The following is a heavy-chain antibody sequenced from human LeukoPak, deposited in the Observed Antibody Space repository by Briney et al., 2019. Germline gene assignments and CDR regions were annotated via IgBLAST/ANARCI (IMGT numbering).Heavy chain of an antibody. D-gene: IGHD3-22*01. CDR2: MNPNSGNT. J-gene: IGHJ5*02. Sequence: ASVKVSCKASGYTFTSYDINWVRQATGQGLEWMGWMNPNSGNTGYAQKFQGRVTMTRDTSTSTVYMELSSPRSEDTAVYYCARGVITMIVVVHNWFDPWGQGTLVTVSS. CDR1: GYTFTSYD. V-gene: IGHV1-8*01. CDR3: ARGVITMIVVVHNWFDP.